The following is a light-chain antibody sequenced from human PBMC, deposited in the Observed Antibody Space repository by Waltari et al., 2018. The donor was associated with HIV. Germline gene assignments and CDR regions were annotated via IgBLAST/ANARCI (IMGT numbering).Light chain of an antibody. J-gene: IGKJ2*01. CDR1: QSVLYSSNNKSY. Sequence: DTVMTQSPDSLTVSLCERSTINCKSSQSVLYSSNNKSYLAWYQQKPGQSPQLLISWASARESGVPDRFSGSGSGTNFTLTISSLQAEDVGIYYCQQYYNTPYTFGQGTKLEIK. CDR3: QQYYNTPYT. V-gene: IGKV4-1*01. CDR2: WAS.